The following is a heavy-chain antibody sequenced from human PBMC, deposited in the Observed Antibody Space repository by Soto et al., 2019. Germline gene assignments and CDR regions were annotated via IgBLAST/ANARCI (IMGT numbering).Heavy chain of an antibody. D-gene: IGHD2-15*01. Sequence: EVLLLESGGGLVQPGGSLRLSCEASGFSFSSFAMNWVRQAPGKWLEWVSAIGDRGASTYYADSVKGRFTISRHNSRNPLSLQLISLRAEDTAVYYGARGVEAEVWGTETTVTVSS. CDR1: GFSFSSFA. CDR2: IGDRGAST. J-gene: IGHJ6*04. CDR3: ARGVEAEV. V-gene: IGHV3-23*01.